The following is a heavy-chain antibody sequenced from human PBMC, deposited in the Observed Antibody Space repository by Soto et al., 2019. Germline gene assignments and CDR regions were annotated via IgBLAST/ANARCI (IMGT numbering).Heavy chain of an antibody. Sequence: QVQLVESGGGVVQPGRSLRLSCAASGFTFSSYGMHWVRQAPGKGLEWVAVIWYDGSNKYYADSVKGRFTISRDNSKNTLYLQMNSLRAEDTAVYYCARDSSSWSYWFDPWGQGTLVTVSS. D-gene: IGHD6-13*01. V-gene: IGHV3-33*01. CDR2: IWYDGSNK. J-gene: IGHJ5*02. CDR1: GFTFSSYG. CDR3: ARDSSSWSYWFDP.